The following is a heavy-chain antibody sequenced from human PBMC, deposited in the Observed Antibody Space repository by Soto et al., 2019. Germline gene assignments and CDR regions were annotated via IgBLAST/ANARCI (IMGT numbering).Heavy chain of an antibody. Sequence: GGSLRLSCAASGFTFSSYGMHWVRQAPGKGLEWVAVIWYDGSNKYYADSVKGRLTITRDNSKNTLYLQMNSLRAEDTAVYYCARESMVRGSIYYYYYMDVWGKGTTVTVSS. CDR2: IWYDGSNK. CDR1: GFTFSSYG. V-gene: IGHV3-33*01. J-gene: IGHJ6*03. CDR3: ARESMVRGSIYYYYYMDV. D-gene: IGHD3-10*01.